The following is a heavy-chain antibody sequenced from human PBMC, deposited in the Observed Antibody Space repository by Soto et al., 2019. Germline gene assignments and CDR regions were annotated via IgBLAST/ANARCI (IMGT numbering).Heavy chain of an antibody. Sequence: SETLSLTFSVSWGPISSTRYYWGWIRQPPGKGVERRANISYSGSTNSTPSLKSRVPISVDTSKNQFSLKLSSVPAADTAVYYCARALAAAGDFDYCGKGTLVSVSS. CDR1: WGPISSTRYY. V-gene: IGHV4-39*07. D-gene: IGHD6-13*01. J-gene: IGHJ4*02. CDR3: ARALAAAGDFDY. CDR2: ISYSGST.